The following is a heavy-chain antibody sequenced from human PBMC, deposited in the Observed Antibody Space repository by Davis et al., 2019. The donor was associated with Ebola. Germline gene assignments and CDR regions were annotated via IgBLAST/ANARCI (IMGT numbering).Heavy chain of an antibody. J-gene: IGHJ5*02. CDR3: ARSWATVNWFDP. CDR1: GYTFTGYY. V-gene: IGHV1-69*02. Sequence: SVKVSCKASGYTFTGYYMHWVRQAPGQGLEWMGRIIPILGIANYAQKFQGRVTITADKSTSTAYMELSSLRSEDTAVYYCARSWATVNWFDPWGQGTLVTVSS. CDR2: IIPILGIA. D-gene: IGHD4-11*01.